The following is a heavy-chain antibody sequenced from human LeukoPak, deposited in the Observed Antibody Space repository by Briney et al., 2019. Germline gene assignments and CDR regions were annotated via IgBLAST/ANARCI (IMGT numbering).Heavy chain of an antibody. Sequence: SETLSLTCTVSGGSISSGGYYWSWIRQPPGKGLEWIGYIYHSGSTYYNPSLKSRVTISVDRSKNQFSLKLSSVTAADTAVYYCARSRSSWSHFDSWGQGTLVTVSS. D-gene: IGHD6-13*01. V-gene: IGHV4-30-2*01. CDR2: IYHSGST. CDR3: ARSRSSWSHFDS. CDR1: GGSISSGGYY. J-gene: IGHJ4*02.